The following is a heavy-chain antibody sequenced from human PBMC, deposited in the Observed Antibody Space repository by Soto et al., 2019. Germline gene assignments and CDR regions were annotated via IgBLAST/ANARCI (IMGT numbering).Heavy chain of an antibody. CDR3: ARGRYGDY. Sequence: QVHLVQPGAEVKKPGASVKVSCKASGYTFTSYGITWVRQAPGQGLEWMGWIIAHNGNTDYAQKLQGRVIVTRDTSTSTAYMELRSLISDDTAVYYCARGRYGDYWGQGALVTVSS. J-gene: IGHJ4*02. CDR2: IIAHNGNT. V-gene: IGHV1-18*01. CDR1: GYTFTSYG. D-gene: IGHD1-1*01.